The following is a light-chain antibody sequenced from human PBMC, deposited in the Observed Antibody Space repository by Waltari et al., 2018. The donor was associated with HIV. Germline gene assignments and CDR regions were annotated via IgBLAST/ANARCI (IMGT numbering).Light chain of an antibody. CDR3: QAWDSSTAV. J-gene: IGLJ2*01. V-gene: IGLV3-1*01. CDR1: KLGDKY. Sequence: SYELTQPPSVSVSPGLTASITCSGDKLGDKYACWYQQKPGQSPVLVIYQDSKRPSGIPERFPGSNSGNTATLTISGTQAMDEADYYCQAWDSSTAVFGGGTKLTVL. CDR2: QDS.